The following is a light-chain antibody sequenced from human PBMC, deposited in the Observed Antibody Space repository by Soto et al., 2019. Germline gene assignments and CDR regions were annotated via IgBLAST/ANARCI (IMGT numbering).Light chain of an antibody. CDR3: GAWDLSLSAGL. Sequence: QSVLTQPPSVSAAPGQKVTISCSGSSSNIGNNYVSWYQHLPGTAPKLLIYDNNKRPSGIPARFSASKSDTSATLDITGLQTGDEADYYCGAWDLSLSAGLFGGGTKLTVL. CDR2: DNN. J-gene: IGLJ2*01. CDR1: SSNIGNNY. V-gene: IGLV1-51*01.